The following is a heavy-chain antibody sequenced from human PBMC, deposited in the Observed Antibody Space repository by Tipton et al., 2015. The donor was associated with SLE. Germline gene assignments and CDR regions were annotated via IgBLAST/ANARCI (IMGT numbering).Heavy chain of an antibody. D-gene: IGHD1-26*01. CDR1: GFTFSSYG. CDR2: IWYDGSNK. Sequence: SGFTFSSYGMHWVRQAPGKGLEWVAVIWYDGSNKYYADSVKGRFTISRDNSKNTLYLQMNSLRAEDTAVYYCARDSAEWELQGWFDPWGQGALVTVSS. J-gene: IGHJ5*02. V-gene: IGHV3-33*01. CDR3: ARDSAEWELQGWFDP.